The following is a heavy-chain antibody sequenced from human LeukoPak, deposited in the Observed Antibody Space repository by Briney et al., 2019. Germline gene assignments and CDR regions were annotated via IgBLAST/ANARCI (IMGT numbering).Heavy chain of an antibody. CDR3: TKRGTVTTFGHCDF. J-gene: IGHJ4*02. V-gene: IGHV3-23*01. D-gene: IGHD4-17*01. Sequence: PGGSLRLSCAASGFTFSNYVMTWVRQAPGKGLEWVSLISGSGDATTYADSVKGRFTISRDNSKNTLYLQMNSLRAEDTAVYYCTKRGTVTTFGHCDFWGQGTLVAVSS. CDR2: ISGSGDAT. CDR1: GFTFSNYV.